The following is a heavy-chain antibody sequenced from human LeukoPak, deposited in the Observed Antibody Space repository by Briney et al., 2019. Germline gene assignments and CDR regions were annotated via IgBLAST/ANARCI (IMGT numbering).Heavy chain of an antibody. CDR2: IYTSGST. V-gene: IGHV4-61*02. CDR1: GGSISSGSYY. D-gene: IGHD6-13*01. J-gene: IGHJ5*02. Sequence: SETLSLTCTVSGGSISSGSYYWSWIRQPAGKGLEWIGRIYTSGSTNYNPSLKSRVTISVDTSKNQFSLKLSSVTAADTAVYYCARSHPRIVAAGTGTDPWGQGTLVTVSS. CDR3: ARSHPRIVAAGTGTDP.